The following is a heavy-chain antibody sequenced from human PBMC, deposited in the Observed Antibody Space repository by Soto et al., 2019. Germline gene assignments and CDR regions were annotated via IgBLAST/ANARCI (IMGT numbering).Heavy chain of an antibody. J-gene: IGHJ4*02. CDR3: TTRNEDYYDSSGYDPFGY. Sequence: GGSLRLSCAASGFTFSNAWMNWVRQAPGKGLEWVGRIKSKTDGGTTDYAAPVKGRFTISRDDSKNTLYLQMNSLKTEDTAVYYCTTRNEDYYDSSGYDPFGYWGQGTLVTVSS. V-gene: IGHV3-15*07. CDR2: IKSKTDGGTT. CDR1: GFTFSNAW. D-gene: IGHD3-22*01.